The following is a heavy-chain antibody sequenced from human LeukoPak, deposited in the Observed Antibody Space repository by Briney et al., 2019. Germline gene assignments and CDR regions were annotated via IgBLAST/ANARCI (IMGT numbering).Heavy chain of an antibody. V-gene: IGHV4-4*07. Sequence: PSETLSLTCTVSGGSISSYYWAWIRQPAGKGREWIGRIYASGSTDYYSSLKSRVSMSVDTSKNQFSLKLSSVTAADTAVYYCARYPKVAAYFDCWGQGTLVTVSS. J-gene: IGHJ4*02. CDR2: IYASGST. CDR3: ARYPKVAAYFDC. D-gene: IGHD2-15*01. CDR1: GGSISSYY.